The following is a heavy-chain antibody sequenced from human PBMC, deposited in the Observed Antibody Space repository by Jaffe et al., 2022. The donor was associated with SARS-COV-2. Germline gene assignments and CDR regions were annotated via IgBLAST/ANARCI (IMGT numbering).Heavy chain of an antibody. J-gene: IGHJ2*01. CDR2: IHYTGST. Sequence: QVQLQESGPRLVKPSETLSLTCTVSGDSISKYFWNWIRQPPGRGLEWIGSIHYTGSTYYNPSLKGRVTISLGTSRDQYSLSLRSVTAADTAMYYCAREVSYCGGTSCDIDWYFDLWGRGTLVTVSS. CDR3: AREVSYCGGTSCDIDWYFDL. V-gene: IGHV4-59*01. CDR1: GDSISKYF. D-gene: IGHD2-2*02.